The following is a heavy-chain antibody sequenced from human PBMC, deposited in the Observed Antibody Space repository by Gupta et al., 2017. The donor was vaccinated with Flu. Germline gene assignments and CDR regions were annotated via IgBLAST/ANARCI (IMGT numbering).Heavy chain of an antibody. CDR3: ARDLEERTYYYDSSAYYSRWLDP. J-gene: IGHJ5*02. CDR2: INPNSGDT. V-gene: IGHV1-2*02. D-gene: IGHD3-22*01. Sequence: GQGLEWMGWINPNSGDTRYAQKFQGRLTMTRDTFISTAYMELSRLRSDDTAVYYCARDLEERTYYYDSSAYYSRWLDPWGQGTLVAVSS.